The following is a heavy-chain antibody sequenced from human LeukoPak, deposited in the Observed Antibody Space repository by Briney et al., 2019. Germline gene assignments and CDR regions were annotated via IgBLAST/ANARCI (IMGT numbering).Heavy chain of an antibody. CDR3: ATTAAGTKRYYYYYGMDV. CDR1: RYTLTELS. J-gene: IGHJ6*02. V-gene: IGHV1-24*01. CDR2: FHPEDGET. Sequence: SGNLSCKVSRYTLTELSMHWVRQAPGKVLEWMGGFHPEDGETIYAQKFQGRLTVTEDTPTDTAYMELSSLRSEDTAVYKCATTAAGTKRYYYYYGMDVWGQGTTVTVSS. D-gene: IGHD6-13*01.